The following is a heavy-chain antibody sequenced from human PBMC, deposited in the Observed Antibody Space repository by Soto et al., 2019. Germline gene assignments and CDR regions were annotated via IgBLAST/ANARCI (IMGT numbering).Heavy chain of an antibody. Sequence: ASVKVSCKASGYTFTGYYIHWVRQAPGQGLEWMGWINPNSGGTKYPQKFQGRVTMTRDTSISTVYMSLTGLKSDDTAVYFCARDLAKGGGSAGFDYWGQVTLVTVSS. CDR2: INPNSGGT. V-gene: IGHV1-2*02. CDR3: ARDLAKGGGSAGFDY. D-gene: IGHD2-15*01. CDR1: GYTFTGYY. J-gene: IGHJ4*02.